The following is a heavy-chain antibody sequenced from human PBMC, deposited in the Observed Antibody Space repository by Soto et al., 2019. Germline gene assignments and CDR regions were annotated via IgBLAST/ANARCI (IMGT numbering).Heavy chain of an antibody. V-gene: IGHV2-5*01. CDR2: IYWNDDK. CDR1: GFLRSTSGLG. CDR3: EHRPSGWYLFDY. Sequence: QITLKEAGPTLARPTQPLTLIGTFSGFLRSTSGLGVAWIRQPPGKALERLALIYWNDDKRYTPSLNARLTINKDTSKNQVVLKMTNMDPVDTATYYCEHRPSGWYLFDYWGQGTLVTVCS. J-gene: IGHJ4*02. D-gene: IGHD6-19*01.